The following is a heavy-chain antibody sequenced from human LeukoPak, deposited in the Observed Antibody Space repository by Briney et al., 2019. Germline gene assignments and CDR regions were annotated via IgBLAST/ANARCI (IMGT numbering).Heavy chain of an antibody. CDR2: IIPILGIA. CDR1: GGTFGSYT. CDR3: ARDGRFGVVIKD. V-gene: IGHV1-69*04. J-gene: IGHJ4*02. D-gene: IGHD3-3*01. Sequence: SVKVSCKASGGTFGSYTISWVRQAPGQGLEWMGRIIPILGIANYAQKFQGRVTITADKSTSTAYMELSSLRSEDTAVYYCARDGRFGVVIKDWGQGTLVTVSS.